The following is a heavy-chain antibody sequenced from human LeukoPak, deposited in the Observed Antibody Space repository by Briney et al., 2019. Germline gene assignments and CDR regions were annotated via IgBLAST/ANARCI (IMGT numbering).Heavy chain of an antibody. Sequence: SETLSLTCAVSGGSISSYYWSGIRQPPGKGLEWIGYIYYSGSTNYNPSLKSRVTISVDTSKNQFSLKLSSVTAADTAVYYCPRVQENSFDPWGQGTLVTVSS. V-gene: IGHV4-59*01. CDR3: PRVQENSFDP. J-gene: IGHJ5*02. CDR1: GGSISSYY. CDR2: IYYSGST.